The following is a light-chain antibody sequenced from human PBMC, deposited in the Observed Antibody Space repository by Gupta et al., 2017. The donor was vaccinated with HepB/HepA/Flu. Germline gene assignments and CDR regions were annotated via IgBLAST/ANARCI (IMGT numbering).Light chain of an antibody. CDR1: QSVSRY. CDR3: HQRDNWPWT. J-gene: IGKJ1*01. V-gene: IGKV3-11*01. Sequence: ENVLTQSPATLSLSPGERATLSCRASQSVSRYLAWYQQKPGQAPRLLIYDASNRATGIPARFSGSGSGTDFTLTISSLEPEDFAVYYCHQRDNWPWTFGQGTKVEIK. CDR2: DAS.